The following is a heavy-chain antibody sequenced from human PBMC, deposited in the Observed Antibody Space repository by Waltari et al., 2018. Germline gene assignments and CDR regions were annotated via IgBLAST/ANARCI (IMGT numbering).Heavy chain of an antibody. CDR2: IWFDGSKT. CDR1: GFSLSNFG. J-gene: IGHJ5*02. V-gene: IGHV3-33*06. CDR3: AKDAFGNTYLDH. D-gene: IGHD3-10*01. Sequence: QVQLVESGGGVVQPGMSLRLSCVASGFSLSNFGMHWVRQAPGKGLEWVALIWFDGSKTYYADSVRGRFTISRDNSKNTLYLDIHSLRVDDTAIYFCAKDAFGNTYLDHWGQGTLVTVSS.